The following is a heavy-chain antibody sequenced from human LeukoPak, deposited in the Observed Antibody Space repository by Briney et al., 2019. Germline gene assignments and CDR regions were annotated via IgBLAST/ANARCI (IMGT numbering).Heavy chain of an antibody. V-gene: IGHV3-23*01. CDR1: GFTFSNYA. D-gene: IGHD2-2*01. J-gene: IGHJ3*02. CDR2: ISGSGGST. Sequence: GGSLRLSCAASGFTFSNYAMSWVRQAPGKGLEWVSAISGSGGSTYYADSVKGRFTISRDNSKNTLYLQMNSLRAEDTAVYYCAKDIGYCSSTSCPGAFDIWGQGTMVTVSS. CDR3: AKDIGYCSSTSCPGAFDI.